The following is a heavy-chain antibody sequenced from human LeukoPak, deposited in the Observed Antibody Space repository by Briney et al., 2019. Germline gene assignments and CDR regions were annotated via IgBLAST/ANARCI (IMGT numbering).Heavy chain of an antibody. CDR1: GYRFSTYW. Sequence: GESLKISCKGFGYRFSTYWLAWVRQMPGKGLEWMGIIYPGDSDTRYSPSFQGQVTISADKSVNTAYLQWSSLKASDTAMYYCARPNITSYYDSRGYDAFDVWGQGTMVTVYS. J-gene: IGHJ3*01. D-gene: IGHD3-22*01. CDR2: IYPGDSDT. V-gene: IGHV5-51*01. CDR3: ARPNITSYYDSRGYDAFDV.